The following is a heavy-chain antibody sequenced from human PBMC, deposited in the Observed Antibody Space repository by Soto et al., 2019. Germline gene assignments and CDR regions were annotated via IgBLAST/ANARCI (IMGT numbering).Heavy chain of an antibody. Sequence: PSETLSLTCAVYGGSFSGYYWSWIRQRPGKGLEWIGEINHSGSTNYNPSLKSRVTISVDTSNNQFSLKLSSVTAADTAVYYCSRGLYYYGSGSVPWGQGTLVIVSS. CDR3: SRGLYYYGSGSVP. CDR1: GGSFSGYY. J-gene: IGHJ1*01. CDR2: INHSGST. V-gene: IGHV4-34*01. D-gene: IGHD3-10*01.